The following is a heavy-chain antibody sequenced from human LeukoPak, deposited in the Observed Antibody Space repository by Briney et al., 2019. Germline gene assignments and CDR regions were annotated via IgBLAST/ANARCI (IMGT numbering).Heavy chain of an antibody. J-gene: IGHJ3*02. D-gene: IGHD3-10*01. CDR2: IPYDGSNK. CDR1: GFMFSNYG. V-gene: IGHV3-30*18. Sequence: GGSLRLSCAASGFMFSNYGMQWVRQAPGKGLEWVAVIPYDGSNKYYADSVKGRFTISRDNSKNTLYLQMNSLRAEDTAVYYCAKDLRRRYYFGSGSRGGTFDIWGQGTMVTVSS. CDR3: AKDLRRRYYFGSGSRGGTFDI.